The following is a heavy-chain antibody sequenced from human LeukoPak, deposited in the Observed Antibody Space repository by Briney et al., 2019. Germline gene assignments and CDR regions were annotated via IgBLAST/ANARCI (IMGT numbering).Heavy chain of an antibody. V-gene: IGHV4-59*01. CDR3: ASTWIQLWSTHRPFDY. CDR2: IYYSGST. J-gene: IGHJ4*02. Sequence: TSETLSLTCTVSGGSISSYYWSWIRQPPGKGLEWIGYIYYSGSTNYNPSLKSRVTISVDTSKNQFSLKLSSVTAADTAVYYCASTWIQLWSTHRPFDYWGQGTLVTVSS. CDR1: GGSISSYY. D-gene: IGHD5-18*01.